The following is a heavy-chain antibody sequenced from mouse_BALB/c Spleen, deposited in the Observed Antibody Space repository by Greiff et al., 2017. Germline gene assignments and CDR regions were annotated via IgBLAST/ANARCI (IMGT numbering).Heavy chain of an antibody. CDR3: ASLYGNYVGYAMDY. CDR2: ISYDGSN. V-gene: IGHV3-6*02. J-gene: IGHJ4*01. Sequence: EVKLQESGPGLVKPSQSLSLTCSVTGYSITSGYYWNWIRQFPGNKLEWMGYISYDGSNNYNPSLKNRISITRDTSKNQFFLKLNSVTTEDTATYYCASLYGNYVGYAMDYWGQGTSVTVSS. D-gene: IGHD2-10*02. CDR1: GYSITSGYY.